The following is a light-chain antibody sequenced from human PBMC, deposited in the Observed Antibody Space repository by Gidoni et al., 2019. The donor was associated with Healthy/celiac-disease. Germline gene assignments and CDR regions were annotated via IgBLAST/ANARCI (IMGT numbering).Light chain of an antibody. CDR3: QQYDNRPPIT. Sequence: DIQMTQSPSSLSASVGDRVTITCQASQDISNYLNWYQQKPGKDPKLLIYDASNLETGVPSRFSGSGSGTDFTFTISSLQPEDISTYYCQQYDNRPPITFGQGTRLEIK. J-gene: IGKJ5*01. CDR1: QDISNY. CDR2: DAS. V-gene: IGKV1-33*01.